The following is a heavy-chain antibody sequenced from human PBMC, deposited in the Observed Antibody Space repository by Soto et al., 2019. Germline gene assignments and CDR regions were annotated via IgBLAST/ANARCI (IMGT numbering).Heavy chain of an antibody. CDR2: ISYDGSNK. D-gene: IGHD4-17*01. Sequence: QVQLVESGGGVVQPGRSLRLSCAASGFTFSSYAMHWVRQAPGKGLEWVAVISYDGSNKYYADSVKGRFTISRDNSKNTLYLQMNSLRAEDTAVYYCARVRRSTTTFYYWGQGTLVTVSS. V-gene: IGHV3-30-3*01. CDR1: GFTFSSYA. CDR3: ARVRRSTTTFYY. J-gene: IGHJ4*02.